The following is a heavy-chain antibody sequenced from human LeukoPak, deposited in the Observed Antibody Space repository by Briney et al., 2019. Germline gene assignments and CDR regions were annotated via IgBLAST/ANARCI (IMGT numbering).Heavy chain of an antibody. V-gene: IGHV4-39*01. Sequence: SETLSLTCTVSGGSINSHSYYWGWIRQPPGKGLEWIGSVYYDGTSYSNPSLKSRVAVFVDTSRDQFSLDLSFVTAADTALYYCVRHISTNTGYFDSCGQGTLVSVSS. D-gene: IGHD5-24*01. CDR3: VRHISTNTGYFDS. J-gene: IGHJ4*02. CDR1: GGSINSHSYY. CDR2: VYYDGTS.